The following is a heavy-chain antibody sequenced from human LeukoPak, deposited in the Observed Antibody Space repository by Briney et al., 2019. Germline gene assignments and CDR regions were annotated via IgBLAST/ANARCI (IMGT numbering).Heavy chain of an antibody. J-gene: IGHJ4*02. CDR1: GGSISSGDYY. Sequence: PSQTLSLTXTVSGGSISSGDYYWSWIRQPPGKGLEWIGYIYYSGSTYYNPSLKSRVTISVYTSKNQFSLKLSSVTAADTAVYYCASQGIAVAGRDYWGQGTLVTVSS. D-gene: IGHD6-19*01. CDR3: ASQGIAVAGRDY. V-gene: IGHV4-30-4*08. CDR2: IYYSGST.